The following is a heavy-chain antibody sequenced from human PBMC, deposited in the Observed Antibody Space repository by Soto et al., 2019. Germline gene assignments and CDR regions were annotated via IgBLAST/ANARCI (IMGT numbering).Heavy chain of an antibody. J-gene: IGHJ6*02. Sequence: QVQLVQSGAEVKKPGSSVKVSCKASGGTFSSYAISWVRQAPGQGLEWMGGIIPIFGTANYAQKFQGRVTITADESTSTAYMELSSLRSEDTAVYYCARDSAYYDFWSGYYMGGPRVEDYYYGMDVWGQGTTVTVSS. CDR2: IIPIFGTA. CDR3: ARDSAYYDFWSGYYMGGPRVEDYYYGMDV. CDR1: GGTFSSYA. D-gene: IGHD3-3*01. V-gene: IGHV1-69*01.